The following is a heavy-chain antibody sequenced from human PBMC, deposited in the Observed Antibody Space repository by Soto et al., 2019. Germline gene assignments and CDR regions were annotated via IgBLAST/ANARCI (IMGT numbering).Heavy chain of an antibody. CDR1: GGSISSYY. CDR2: INHSGST. J-gene: IGHJ5*02. V-gene: IGHV4-34*01. Sequence: PSETLSLTCTVSGGSISSYYWSWIRQPPGKGLEWIGEINHSGSTNYNPSLKSRVTMSVDTSKKQLSLRLRSVTAADTAVYYCARLHCDSPNCVPLDPWGQGTLVTVSS. D-gene: IGHD2-2*01. CDR3: ARLHCDSPNCVPLDP.